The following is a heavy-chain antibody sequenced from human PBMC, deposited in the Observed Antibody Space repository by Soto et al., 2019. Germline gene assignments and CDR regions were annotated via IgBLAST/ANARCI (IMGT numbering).Heavy chain of an antibody. CDR3: ARDRGAEAVAGFIFDY. Sequence: GGSLRLSCAASGFTFSSYAMHWVRQAPGKGLEWVAVISNDGSNKYYADSVKGRFTISRDNSKNTLYLQMNSLRAEDTAVYYCARDRGAEAVAGFIFDYWGQGTLVTVSS. CDR1: GFTFSSYA. J-gene: IGHJ4*02. CDR2: ISNDGSNK. D-gene: IGHD6-19*01. V-gene: IGHV3-30-3*01.